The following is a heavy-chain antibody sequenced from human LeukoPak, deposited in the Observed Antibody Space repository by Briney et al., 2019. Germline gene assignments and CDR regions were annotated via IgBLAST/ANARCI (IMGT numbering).Heavy chain of an antibody. CDR1: GFTFSNYG. J-gene: IGHJ3*02. D-gene: IGHD5-24*01. Sequence: GGSLRLSCAASGFTFSNYGMHWVRQAPGKGLEWVAFIRYDGSNKYYAESVKGRFTISRDNSKNTLYLQMNSLRAEDTAVYYCARDGGDGYNSGAFDIWGQGTMVTVSS. CDR3: ARDGGDGYNSGAFDI. V-gene: IGHV3-30*02. CDR2: IRYDGSNK.